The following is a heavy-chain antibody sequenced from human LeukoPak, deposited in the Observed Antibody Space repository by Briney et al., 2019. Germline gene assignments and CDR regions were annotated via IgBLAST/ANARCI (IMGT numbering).Heavy chain of an antibody. CDR1: GFTFSSYA. Sequence: PGGSLRLSCSASGFTFSSYAMHWVRQAPGKGLEYVSAISSNGGSTYYADSVKGRFTISRDNSKNTLYLQMSSLRAEDTAVYYCVKDLGCDYPGGSNYWGQETLVPASS. V-gene: IGHV3-64D*06. CDR3: VKDLGCDYPGGSNY. CDR2: ISSNGGST. D-gene: IGHD4-17*01. J-gene: IGHJ4*02.